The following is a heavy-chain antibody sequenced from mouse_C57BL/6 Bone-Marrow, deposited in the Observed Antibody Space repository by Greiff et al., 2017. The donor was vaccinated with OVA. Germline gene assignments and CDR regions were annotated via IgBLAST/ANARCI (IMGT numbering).Heavy chain of an antibody. CDR3: ARQLGKPTYWEGYAMDY. CDR1: GYTFTSYG. Sequence: QVQLQQSGAELARPGASVKLSCKASGYTFTSYGISWVKQRTGQGLEWIGEIYPRSGNTYYNEKFKGKATLTADKSSSTAYMELRRLTSEDSAVYFCARQLGKPTYWEGYAMDYWGQGTSVTVSS. D-gene: IGHD5-5*01. CDR2: IYPRSGNT. V-gene: IGHV1-81*01. J-gene: IGHJ4*01.